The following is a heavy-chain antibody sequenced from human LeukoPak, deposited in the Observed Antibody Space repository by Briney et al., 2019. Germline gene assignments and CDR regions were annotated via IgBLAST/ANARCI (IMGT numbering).Heavy chain of an antibody. Sequence: GGSLRLSCAASGFTFSSYAMSWVRQAPGKGLEWVSAISGSGGSTYYADSVKGRFTISRDNSKNTLYLQMNSLRAGDTAVYYCAKDKSYYDSSGYYYFGFDPWGQGTLVTVSS. CDR3: AKDKSYYDSSGYYYFGFDP. V-gene: IGHV3-23*01. J-gene: IGHJ5*02. D-gene: IGHD3-22*01. CDR2: ISGSGGST. CDR1: GFTFSSYA.